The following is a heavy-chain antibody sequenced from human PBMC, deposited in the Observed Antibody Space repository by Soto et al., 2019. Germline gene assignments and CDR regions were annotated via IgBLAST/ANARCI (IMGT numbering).Heavy chain of an antibody. D-gene: IGHD3-10*01. J-gene: IGHJ4*02. Sequence: QVQLVQSGAEVKKPGASVKVSCKASGYTFTGYYMHWVRQAPGQGLEWMGWINPNSVGTNHAQKFQGWVTRTRDTSISTAYRELSRLRSDDTAVYYCARDARGDEAPMDYWGQGTLVTVSS. CDR1: GYTFTGYY. V-gene: IGHV1-2*04. CDR2: INPNSVGT. CDR3: ARDARGDEAPMDY.